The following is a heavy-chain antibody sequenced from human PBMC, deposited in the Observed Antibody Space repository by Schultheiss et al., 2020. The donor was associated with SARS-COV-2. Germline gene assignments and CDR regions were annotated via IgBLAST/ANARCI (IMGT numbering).Heavy chain of an antibody. CDR2: IYYSGST. CDR1: GGSISSYY. Sequence: SETLSLTCTVSGGSISSYYWSWIRQPPGKGLEWIGSIYYSGSTYYNPSLKSRVTISVDTSKNQFSLKLSSVTAADTAVYYCARGWYDIKRKDYYMDVWGTGTTVTVSS. J-gene: IGHJ6*03. D-gene: IGHD6-19*01. V-gene: IGHV4-39*01. CDR3: ARGWYDIKRKDYYMDV.